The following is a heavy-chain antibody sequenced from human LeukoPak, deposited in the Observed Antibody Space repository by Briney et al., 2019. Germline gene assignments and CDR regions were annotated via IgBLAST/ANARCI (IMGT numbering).Heavy chain of an antibody. CDR3: ARDYDGGAFDI. V-gene: IGHV4-30-2*01. D-gene: IGHD3-22*01. J-gene: IGHJ3*02. CDR1: GGSISSGGYS. Sequence: SETLSLTCAVSGGSISSGGYSWSWIRQPPGKGLEWIGYVYHSGSTYYNPSLKSRVTISVDGSKNQFSLKLSSVTAADTAVYYCARDYDGGAFDIWGQGTMVTVSS. CDR2: VYHSGST.